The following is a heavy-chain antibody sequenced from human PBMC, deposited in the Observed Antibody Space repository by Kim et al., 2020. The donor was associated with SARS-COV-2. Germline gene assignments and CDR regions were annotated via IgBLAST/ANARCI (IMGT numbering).Heavy chain of an antibody. D-gene: IGHD5-12*01. CDR3: ATGRLRFFDY. CDR1: GLTFSHAW. J-gene: IGHJ4*02. CDR2: IKSKKDDETI. V-gene: IGHV3-15*01. Sequence: ASGLTFSHAWMSWVRQAPGKGLEWVGRIKSKKDDETIDYAAPVKGRFTISRDDSTNTLYLQMNSLQIEDTALYYCATGRLRFFDYWGQGTLVTVSS.